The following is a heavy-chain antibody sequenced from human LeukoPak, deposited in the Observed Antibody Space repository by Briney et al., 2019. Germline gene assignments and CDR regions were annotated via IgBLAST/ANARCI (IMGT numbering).Heavy chain of an antibody. CDR3: AKDLYDSSGYPDY. CDR2: ISGSGGST. D-gene: IGHD3-22*01. J-gene: IGHJ4*02. Sequence: GGSLRLSCAASGFTFSSYGMSWVRQAPGKGLEWVSAISGSGGSTYYADSVKGRFTISRDNSKNTLYLQMNSLRAEDTAVYYCAKDLYDSSGYPDYWGQGTLVTVSS. V-gene: IGHV3-23*01. CDR1: GFTFSSYG.